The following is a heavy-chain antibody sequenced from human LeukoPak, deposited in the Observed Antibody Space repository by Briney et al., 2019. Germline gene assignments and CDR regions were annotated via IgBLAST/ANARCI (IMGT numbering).Heavy chain of an antibody. V-gene: IGHV4-34*01. D-gene: IGHD1-26*01. CDR2: INHSGST. CDR3: ARGPGAYYFDC. Sequence: SETLSLTCAVYGGSFSGYYWSWIRQPPGKGLEWIGEINHSGSTNYNPSLKSRVTISVDTSKNQFSLKLSSVTAADTAVYYCARGPGAYYFDCWGQGTLVTVSS. J-gene: IGHJ4*02. CDR1: GGSFSGYY.